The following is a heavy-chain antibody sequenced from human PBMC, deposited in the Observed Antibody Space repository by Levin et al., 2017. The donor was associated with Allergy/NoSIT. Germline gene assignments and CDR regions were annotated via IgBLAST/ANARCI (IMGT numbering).Heavy chain of an antibody. CDR2: ISSTGSTI. CDR3: ARQLGNFWSGYNYLDY. J-gene: IGHJ4*02. Sequence: QAGGSLRLSCAASGFTFSSYEMNWVRRAPGKGLEWVSYISSTGSTIYSADSVKGRFTISRDNAKNSLYLHMNSLRAEDTAVYYCARQLGNFWSGYNYLDYWGQGTLVTVSS. CDR1: GFTFSSYE. V-gene: IGHV3-48*03. D-gene: IGHD3-3*01.